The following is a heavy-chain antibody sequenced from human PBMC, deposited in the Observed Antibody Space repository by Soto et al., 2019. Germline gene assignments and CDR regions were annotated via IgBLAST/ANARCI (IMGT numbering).Heavy chain of an antibody. J-gene: IGHJ4*02. V-gene: IGHV3-23*01. CDR1: GFTFSSYA. CDR2: ISGSGGST. Sequence: EVQLLESGGGLVQPGGSLRLSCAASGFTFSSYAMSWVRQAPGKGLEWVSAISGSGGSTYYADSVKGRFTISIDNSKNTLYLQMNSLRADDTAVYYCAKESYDILTGPYYWGQGTLVTVSS. D-gene: IGHD3-9*01. CDR3: AKESYDILTGPYY.